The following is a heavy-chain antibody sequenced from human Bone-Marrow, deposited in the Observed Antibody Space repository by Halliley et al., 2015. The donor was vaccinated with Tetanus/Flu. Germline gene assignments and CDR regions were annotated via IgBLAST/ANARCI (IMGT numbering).Heavy chain of an antibody. Sequence: ECLGYIYYSGRTNYNPPLKSRITISVDPSKSQFSLRLSSVTAADTAVYYCARGGVYSVGFDPWGPGTQVTVSS. J-gene: IGHJ5*02. D-gene: IGHD2-15*01. V-gene: IGHV4-59*09. CDR3: ARGGVYSVGFDP. CDR2: IYYSGRT.